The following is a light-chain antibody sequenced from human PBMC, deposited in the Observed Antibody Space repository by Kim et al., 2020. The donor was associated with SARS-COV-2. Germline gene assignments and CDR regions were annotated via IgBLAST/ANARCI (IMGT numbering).Light chain of an antibody. CDR1: KLGTKY. CDR2: QDR. J-gene: IGLJ2*01. Sequence: VSQGQTASITCSGDKLGTKYTFWYQQRPGQSPVVVIYQDRKRPSGIPERFSGSNSGNTATLTISGTQAVDEADYYCQAWGSGLSVVFGTGTQLTVL. V-gene: IGLV3-1*01. CDR3: QAWGSGLSVV.